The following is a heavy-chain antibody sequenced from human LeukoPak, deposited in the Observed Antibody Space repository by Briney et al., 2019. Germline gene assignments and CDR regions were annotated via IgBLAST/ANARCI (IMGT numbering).Heavy chain of an antibody. D-gene: IGHD1-26*01. CDR1: GGSISSSSYY. J-gene: IGHJ4*02. CDR2: IYYSGST. Sequence: SETLSLTCTVSGGSISSSSYYWGWIRQPPGKGLEWIGSIYYSGSTYYNPSLKSRVTISADKSISTAYLQWSSLKASDTAMYYCARTSGSYYRLDYWGQGTLVTVSS. CDR3: ARTSGSYYRLDY. V-gene: IGHV4-39*07.